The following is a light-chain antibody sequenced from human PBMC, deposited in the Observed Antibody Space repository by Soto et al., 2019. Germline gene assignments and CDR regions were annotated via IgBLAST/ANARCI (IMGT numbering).Light chain of an antibody. V-gene: IGLV2-14*01. CDR3: SSYTSSSTVGV. Sequence: QAVVTQPASVSGSPGQSITISCTGTSSDVGGYNYVSWYQQHPDKAPKLMIYDVSNRPSGVSNRFSGSKSGNTASLTISGLQAEDVADYYCSSYTSSSTVGVFGHVTKAPVL. CDR2: DVS. J-gene: IGLJ1*01. CDR1: SSDVGGYNY.